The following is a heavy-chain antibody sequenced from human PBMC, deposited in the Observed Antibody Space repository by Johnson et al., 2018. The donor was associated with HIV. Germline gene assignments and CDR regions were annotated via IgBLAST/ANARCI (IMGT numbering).Heavy chain of an antibody. Sequence: QVQLVESGGGVVQPGRSLRLSCAASGFTFSSYAMHWVRQAPGKGLEWVAVIWYDGSNEYYADSVKGRFTISRDNSKSTLYLQMNSLRPEDTAVYYCARENWGQRMNAFDIWGQGTMVTVSS. CDR3: ARENWGQRMNAFDI. CDR1: GFTFSSYA. D-gene: IGHD7-27*01. V-gene: IGHV3-30*04. J-gene: IGHJ3*02. CDR2: IWYDGSNE.